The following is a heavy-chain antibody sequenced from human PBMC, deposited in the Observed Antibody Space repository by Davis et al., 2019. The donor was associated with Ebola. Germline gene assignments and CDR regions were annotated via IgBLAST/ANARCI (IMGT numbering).Heavy chain of an antibody. V-gene: IGHV4-59*01. Sequence: SETLSLTCTVSGGSISNYYWSWIRQPPGKGLEWIGYIYYSGSTNYNPSLKSRVTISVDTSKNQFSLKLSSVTAADTAVYYCASLEYSSSSGGLDYWGQGTLVTVSS. D-gene: IGHD6-6*01. CDR2: IYYSGST. CDR3: ASLEYSSSSGGLDY. CDR1: GGSISNYY. J-gene: IGHJ4*02.